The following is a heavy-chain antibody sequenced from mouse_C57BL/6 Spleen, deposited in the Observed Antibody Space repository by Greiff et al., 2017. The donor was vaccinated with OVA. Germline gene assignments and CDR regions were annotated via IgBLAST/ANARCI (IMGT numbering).Heavy chain of an antibody. D-gene: IGHD2-3*01. CDR3: AVIYDGYPHFDY. CDR2: INPNNGGT. CDR1: GYTFTDYN. V-gene: IGHV1-18*01. Sequence: EVQLQQSGPELVKPGASVKIPCKASGYTFTDYNMDWVKQSHGKSLEWIGDINPNNGGTIYNQKFKGKATLTVDKSSSTAYMELRSLTSEDTAVYYCAVIYDGYPHFDYWGQGTTLTVSS. J-gene: IGHJ2*01.